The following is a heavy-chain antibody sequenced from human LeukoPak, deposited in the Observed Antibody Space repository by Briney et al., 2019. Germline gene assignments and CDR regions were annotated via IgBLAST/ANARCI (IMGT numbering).Heavy chain of an antibody. D-gene: IGHD3-3*01. V-gene: IGHV4-59*08. Sequence: PSETLSLTCTVSGGSISSHYWSWLRQPPGKGLEWVGFIFYSGSSNYNPSLKSRVTISLDTSKNQFSLKLSSVTAADTAVYYCARHTGVRFSYFDYWGQGTLVTVSS. J-gene: IGHJ4*02. CDR1: GGSISSHY. CDR3: ARHTGVRFSYFDY. CDR2: IFYSGSS.